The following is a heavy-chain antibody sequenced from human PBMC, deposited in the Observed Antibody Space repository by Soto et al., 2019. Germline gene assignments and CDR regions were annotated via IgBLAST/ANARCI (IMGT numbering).Heavy chain of an antibody. V-gene: IGHV5-51*01. CDR3: ARHANSRTSVDDYYAVDV. J-gene: IGHJ6*02. D-gene: IGHD3-10*01. CDR1: GYAFANYW. CDR2: IYPGDSDT. Sequence: PGESLKISCVASGYAFANYWIGWVRQMPGKGLEWMGIIYPGDSDTRYSPSFQGHVTISADKSISTAYLQWSGLRASDTAIYYCARHANSRTSVDDYYAVDVWGLGTTVTVSS.